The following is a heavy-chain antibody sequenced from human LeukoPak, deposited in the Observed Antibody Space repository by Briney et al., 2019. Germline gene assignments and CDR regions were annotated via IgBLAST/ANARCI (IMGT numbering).Heavy chain of an antibody. CDR1: GGSISSYY. V-gene: IGHV4-59*01. CDR2: IYYSGST. J-gene: IGHJ4*02. D-gene: IGHD3-3*01. CDR3: ARSGESGGYDFWSGNGGFDY. Sequence: SETLSLTCTVSGGSISSYYWSWIRQPPGKGLEWIGYIYYSGSTNYNPSLKSRVTISVDTSKNQFSLKLSSVTAADTAAYYCARSGESGGYDFWSGNGGFDYWGQGTLVTVSS.